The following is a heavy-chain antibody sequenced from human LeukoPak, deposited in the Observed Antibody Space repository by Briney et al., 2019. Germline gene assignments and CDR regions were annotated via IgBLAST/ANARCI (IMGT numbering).Heavy chain of an antibody. V-gene: IGHV3-9*01. CDR1: GFTFDDYA. J-gene: IGHJ4*02. D-gene: IGHD6-13*01. CDR2: ISWNSGSI. Sequence: GRPLRLSCAASGFTFDDYAMHWVRQAPGKGLEWVSGISWNSGSIGYVDSVKGRFTISRDNAKNSLYLQMNSLRAEDTALYYCAKLGSSSWYGAFDYWGQGTLVTVSS. CDR3: AKLGSSSWYGAFDY.